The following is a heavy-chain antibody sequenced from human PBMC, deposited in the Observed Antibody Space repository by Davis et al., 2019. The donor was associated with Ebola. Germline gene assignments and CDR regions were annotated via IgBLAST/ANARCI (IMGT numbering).Heavy chain of an antibody. CDR2: IYYSGST. V-gene: IGHV4-59*08. CDR3: ARHVPADSGYDPKDYGDYQPQGTYFDY. CDR1: GGSISSYY. D-gene: IGHD4-17*01. J-gene: IGHJ4*02. Sequence: PSETLSLTCTVSGGSISSYYWSWIRQPPGKGLEWIGYIYYSGSTNYNPSLKSRVTISVDTSKNQFSLKLSSVTAADTAVYYCARHVPADSGYDPKDYGDYQPQGTYFDYWGQGTLVTVSS.